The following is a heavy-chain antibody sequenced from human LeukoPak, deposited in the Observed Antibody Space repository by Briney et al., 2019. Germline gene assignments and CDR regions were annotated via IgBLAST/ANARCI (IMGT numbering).Heavy chain of an antibody. CDR1: GYTFTSYG. D-gene: IGHD6-13*01. J-gene: IGHJ3*02. CDR3: ARVRGWQQLDRPYDAFDI. Sequence: GASVKVSCKASGYTFTSYGISWVRQAPGQGLECMGWISAYNGNTNYAQKLQGRVTMTTDTSTSTAYMELRSLRSDDTAVYYCARVRGWQQLDRPYDAFDIWGQGTMVTVSS. V-gene: IGHV1-18*01. CDR2: ISAYNGNT.